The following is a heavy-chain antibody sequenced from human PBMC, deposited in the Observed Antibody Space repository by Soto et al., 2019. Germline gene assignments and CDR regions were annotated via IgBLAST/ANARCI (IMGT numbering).Heavy chain of an antibody. J-gene: IGHJ6*04. D-gene: IGHD3-9*01. CDR1: GGSIIGSGFH. CDR2: IYYSGTA. CDR3: ATGLLRYLMDV. Sequence: PSETLSLTCTVSGGSIIGSGFHWAWIRQPPGKGLEWIGSIYYSGTANYSPSLKSRVTISVDTSKNQFSLKLSSVTAADTAVYYCATGLLRYLMDVWGKGTTVTVSS. V-gene: IGHV4-39*07.